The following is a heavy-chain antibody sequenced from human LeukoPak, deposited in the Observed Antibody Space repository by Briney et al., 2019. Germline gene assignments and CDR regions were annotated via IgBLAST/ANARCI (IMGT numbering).Heavy chain of an antibody. CDR1: GGSISSGSYY. CDR2: IYTSGST. V-gene: IGHV4-61*02. D-gene: IGHD2-21*02. CDR3: ARDLGTAGRPNDN. J-gene: IGHJ4*02. Sequence: SETLSLTCTVSGGSISSGSYYWSWIRQPAGKGLEWIGRIYTSGSTNYNPSLKSRVTISVDTSKNQFSLKLTSVTAADTAVYFCARDLGTAGRPNDNWGQGILVTVSS.